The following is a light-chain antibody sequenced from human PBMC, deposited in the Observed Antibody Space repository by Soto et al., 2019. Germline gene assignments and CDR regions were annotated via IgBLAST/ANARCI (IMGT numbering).Light chain of an antibody. V-gene: IGLV2-14*01. Sequence: QSALTQPASVSGSPGQSVAISCTGTSSDVGAYNYVSWYQQHPGKAPKLLLSEVSNRPSGVSDRFSGSKSGNTASLTISGLQAEDEAEYYCSSITTSSTYVLGNGTKVTV. CDR2: EVS. J-gene: IGLJ1*01. CDR1: SSDVGAYNY. CDR3: SSITTSSTYV.